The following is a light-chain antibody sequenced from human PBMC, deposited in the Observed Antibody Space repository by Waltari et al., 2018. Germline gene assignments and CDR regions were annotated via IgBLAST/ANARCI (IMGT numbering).Light chain of an antibody. V-gene: IGKV1-8*01. CDR3: QQYFDYPVT. CDR2: GAS. J-gene: IGKJ1*01. CDR1: QDISTH. Sequence: AIRMTQSPSSLSASTGDRVTITCRASQDISTHLAWYQQKPGKVPRLLISGASTLQSGVPLGFSGGGSGTDFTLNITNLQSEDFATYVCQQYFDYPVTFGPGTKVEVK.